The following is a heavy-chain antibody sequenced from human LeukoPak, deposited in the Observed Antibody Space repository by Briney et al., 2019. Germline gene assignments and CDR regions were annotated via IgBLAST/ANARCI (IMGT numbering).Heavy chain of an antibody. CDR1: GFTFSSYA. CDR2: ISYDGGNK. J-gene: IGHJ5*01. Sequence: GRSLRLSCVASGFTFSSYAIHWVRQAPGKGLEWVALISYDGGNKDYTDSVKGRFTISRDNSKNTLYLQMNSLRAEDSAVYYCAREYCGGECYSGFDFWGQGTLVTVSS. D-gene: IGHD2-21*01. CDR3: AREYCGGECYSGFDF. V-gene: IGHV3-30*04.